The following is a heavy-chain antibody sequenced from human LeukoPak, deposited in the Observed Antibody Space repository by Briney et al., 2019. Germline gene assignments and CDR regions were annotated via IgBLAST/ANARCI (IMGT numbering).Heavy chain of an antibody. D-gene: IGHD3-3*01. Sequence: PGGSLRLSCAASGFTFSNAWMSWVRQAPGKGLEWVGRIKSKTDGGTTDYAAPVKGRFTISRDDSKNTLYLQMNSLKTEDTAVYYCTTDPVSVLRFLDWLFEPRVSEFDPWGQGTLVTVSS. V-gene: IGHV3-15*01. CDR3: TTDPVSVLRFLDWLFEPRVSEFDP. CDR1: GFTFSNAW. J-gene: IGHJ5*02. CDR2: IKSKTDGGTT.